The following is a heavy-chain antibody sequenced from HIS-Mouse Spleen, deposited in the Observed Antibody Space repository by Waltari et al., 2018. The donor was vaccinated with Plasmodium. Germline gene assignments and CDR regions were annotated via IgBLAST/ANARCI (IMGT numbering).Heavy chain of an antibody. CDR1: GRFFSGYY. D-gene: IGHD3-3*01. Sequence: QVQLQQWGAGLLKPSEILSLPCAVYGRFFSGYYWRWIRQPPGKGLEGIEEIKHSGSTNYNPSLKSRVTISVDTSKNQFSLKLSSVTAADTAVYYCARAYYDFWSGYRFDYWGQGTLVTVSS. V-gene: IGHV4-34*01. CDR2: IKHSGST. CDR3: ARAYYDFWSGYRFDY. J-gene: IGHJ4*02.